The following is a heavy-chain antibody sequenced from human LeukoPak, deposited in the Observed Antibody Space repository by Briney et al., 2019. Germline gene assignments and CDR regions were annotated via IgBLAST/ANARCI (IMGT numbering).Heavy chain of an antibody. CDR1: GGSFSGYY. CDR3: ARGHPVVAATHWDY. V-gene: IGHV4-34*01. D-gene: IGHD2-15*01. Sequence: SETLSLTCAVYGGSFSGYYWSWIRQPPGKGLEWIGEVNHSGSTNYNPSLKSRVTISVDTSKNQFSLKLSSVTAADTAVYYCARGHPVVAATHWDYWGQGTLVTVSS. J-gene: IGHJ4*02. CDR2: VNHSGST.